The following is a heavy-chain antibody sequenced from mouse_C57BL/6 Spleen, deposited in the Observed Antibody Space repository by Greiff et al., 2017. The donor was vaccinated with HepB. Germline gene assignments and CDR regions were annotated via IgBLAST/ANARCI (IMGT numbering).Heavy chain of an antibody. V-gene: IGHV1-39*01. D-gene: IGHD1-1*01. Sequence: EVKLMESGPELVKPGASVKISCKASGYSFTDYNMNWVKQSNGKSLEWIGVINPNYGTTSYNQKFKGKATLTVDQSSSTAYMQLNSLTSEDSAVYYCARVGELLHYFDYWGQGTTLTVSS. J-gene: IGHJ2*01. CDR2: INPNYGTT. CDR1: GYSFTDYN. CDR3: ARVGELLHYFDY.